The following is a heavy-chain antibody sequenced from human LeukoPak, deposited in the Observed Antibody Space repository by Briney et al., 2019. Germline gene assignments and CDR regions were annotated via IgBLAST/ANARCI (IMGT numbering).Heavy chain of an antibody. Sequence: PSETLSLTCTVSGGSINNFYWSWLRQPAGKGLEWIGHTSTNGNTNYSPSLKSRVTMSVDTSKNQFSLKLTSVTAADTAVYYCAKDGSLYSSGWYSDYWGQGTLVTVSS. D-gene: IGHD6-19*01. J-gene: IGHJ4*02. CDR1: GGSINNFY. CDR3: AKDGSLYSSGWYSDY. CDR2: TSTNGNT. V-gene: IGHV4-4*07.